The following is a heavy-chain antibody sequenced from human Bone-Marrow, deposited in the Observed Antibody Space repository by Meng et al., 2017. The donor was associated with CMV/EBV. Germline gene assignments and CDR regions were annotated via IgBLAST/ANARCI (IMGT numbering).Heavy chain of an antibody. V-gene: IGHV4-59*02. CDR1: GGSVNNYY. J-gene: IGHJ3*02. Sequence: GPLRLSCTVSGGSVNNYYWSWIRQPPGKGLEWIGYIYYSGSTNYNPFFKSRVTISVDASKNYFSLNLRSVTAADTAVYYCARERNDAFDIWGQGTMVTVSS. CDR2: IYYSGST. CDR3: ARERNDAFDI. D-gene: IGHD1-1*01.